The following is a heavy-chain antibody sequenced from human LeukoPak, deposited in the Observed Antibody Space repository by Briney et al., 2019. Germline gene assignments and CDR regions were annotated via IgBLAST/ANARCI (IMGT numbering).Heavy chain of an antibody. V-gene: IGHV1-3*01. Sequence: ASVKVSCTASGYTFTSYAMHWVRQAPGQRLEWMGWINAGNGNTKYSQKFQGRVTITRDTSASTAYMELRSLRSDDTAVYYCARDLYDFWSGYYPRPFDYWGQGTLVTVSS. D-gene: IGHD3-3*01. J-gene: IGHJ4*02. CDR3: ARDLYDFWSGYYPRPFDY. CDR1: GYTFTSYA. CDR2: INAGNGNT.